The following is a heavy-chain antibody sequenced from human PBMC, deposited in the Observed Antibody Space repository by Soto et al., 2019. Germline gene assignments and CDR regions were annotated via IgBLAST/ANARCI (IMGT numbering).Heavy chain of an antibody. Sequence: QITLKESGPPLVKPTQTLTLTCTFSGFSLSTSGVGVGWIRQPPGKALEWLALIYWDDDKRYSPSLKSRLTITKDTSKNQVVLTMTNMDPVDTXXYYXAXRXQLLWYYWGQGTLVTVSS. CDR1: GFSLSTSGVG. J-gene: IGHJ4*02. V-gene: IGHV2-5*02. CDR2: IYWDDDK. D-gene: IGHD2-2*01. CDR3: AXRXQLLWYY.